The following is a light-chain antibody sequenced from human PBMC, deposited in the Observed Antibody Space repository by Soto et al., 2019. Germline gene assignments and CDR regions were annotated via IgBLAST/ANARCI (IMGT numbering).Light chain of an antibody. CDR2: TNS. CDR3: QSYDTSLSGVI. J-gene: IGLJ2*01. Sequence: QLVLTQPPSVSGAPGQRVTISCTGSSSNIGAGYDVYWYQRLPGTAPKLLIYTNSNRPSGVPDRFSGSKSGTSASLAITGLQAEDEADYYCQSYDTSLSGVIFGGGTKVTVL. V-gene: IGLV1-40*01. CDR1: SSNIGAGYD.